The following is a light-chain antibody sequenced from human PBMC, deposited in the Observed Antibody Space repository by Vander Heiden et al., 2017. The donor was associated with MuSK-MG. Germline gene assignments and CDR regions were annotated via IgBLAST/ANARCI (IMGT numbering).Light chain of an antibody. Sequence: QTVVTQEPSFSVSPGGTATLTCGLSSGSVSPSYYPSWYQQPPGQPPPPLNCSTNPRSAGVPDRFAGSILGKKAVLTIAGAQADDESDDFCVLYMGGSNVLFGGGTKLTGL. CDR3: VLYMGGSNVL. CDR1: SGSVSPSYY. V-gene: IGLV8-61*01. CDR2: STN. J-gene: IGLJ2*01.